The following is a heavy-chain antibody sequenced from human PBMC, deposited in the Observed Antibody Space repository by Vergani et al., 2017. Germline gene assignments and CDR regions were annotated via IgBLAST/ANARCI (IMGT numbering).Heavy chain of an antibody. J-gene: IGHJ3*02. CDR2: INHSGST. CDR3: ARGGYCSGGSCYSSYAFDI. CDR1: GGSFSGYY. D-gene: IGHD2-15*01. Sequence: QVQLQQWGAGLLKPSETLSLTCAVYGGSFSGYYWSWIRQPPGKGLEWIGEINHSGSTNYNPSLKSRVTISVDTSKNQFSLKLSSVTAADTAVYYCARGGYCSGGSCYSSYAFDIWGQGTMVTVSS. V-gene: IGHV4-34*01.